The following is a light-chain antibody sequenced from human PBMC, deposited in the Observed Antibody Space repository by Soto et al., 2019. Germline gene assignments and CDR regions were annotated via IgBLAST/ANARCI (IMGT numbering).Light chain of an antibody. CDR1: QDISTH. CDR3: QQVKAFLPLT. V-gene: IGKV1-9*01. CDR2: AAS. J-gene: IGKJ4*01. Sequence: IQLTQSPSSLSASVGDSVTITCRASQDISTHIAWYQQKPGTALMLLIYAASTLESGVPSRFCISGPGTDFTSAISSPQTEDFGTYYGQQVKAFLPLTCGGGTQV.